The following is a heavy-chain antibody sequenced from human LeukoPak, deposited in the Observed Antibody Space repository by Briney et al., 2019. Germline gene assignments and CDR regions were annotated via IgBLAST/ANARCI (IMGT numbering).Heavy chain of an antibody. CDR2: TRYDGSQN. Sequence: GGSLRLSCAASAFTFSTYGMHWVRQAPGKGLEWVSFTRYDGSQNFYADSVKGRFIISRDNSKNTLYLQMNSLRAEDTAVYYCAKDGFAFDYWGQGTLVTVSS. D-gene: IGHD5-12*01. V-gene: IGHV3-30*02. CDR1: AFTFSTYG. J-gene: IGHJ4*02. CDR3: AKDGFAFDY.